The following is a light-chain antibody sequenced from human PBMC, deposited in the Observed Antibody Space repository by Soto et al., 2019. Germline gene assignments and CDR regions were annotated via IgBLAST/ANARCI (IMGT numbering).Light chain of an antibody. CDR3: QHGNDFPYT. J-gene: IGKJ2*01. V-gene: IGKV1-12*01. CDR2: AAS. Sequence: DIPMTQSPSYVSASVGDRVTITCRASQGVSSWLAWFQQKPGKAPKLLIHAASRLEGGAPSRFSGSGSGTDFTLTISSLQPEDFATYYCQHGNDFPYTFGQGTKVEMK. CDR1: QGVSSW.